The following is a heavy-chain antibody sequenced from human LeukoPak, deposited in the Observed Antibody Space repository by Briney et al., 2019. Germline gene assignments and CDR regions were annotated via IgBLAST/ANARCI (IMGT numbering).Heavy chain of an antibody. CDR3: ARTMRRDGYNDPSDAFDI. Sequence: SETLSLTCAVYGGSFSGYYWSWIRQPPGKGLEWIGEINHSGSTNYNPSLKSRVTISVDTSKNRFSLKLSSVTAADTAVYYCARTMRRDGYNDPSDAFDIWGQGTMVTVSP. CDR2: INHSGST. D-gene: IGHD5-24*01. CDR1: GGSFSGYY. J-gene: IGHJ3*02. V-gene: IGHV4-34*01.